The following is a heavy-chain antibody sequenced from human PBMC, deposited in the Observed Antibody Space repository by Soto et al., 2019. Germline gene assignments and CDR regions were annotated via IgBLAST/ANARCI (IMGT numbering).Heavy chain of an antibody. CDR1: GFTFSSCA. J-gene: IGHJ4*02. Sequence: GGSLRLDSAASGFTFSSCAMSWIRQAPGKGLEWVSYISSSSSYTNYADSVKGRFTISRDNAKNSLYLQMNSLRAEDTAVYYCASATYYYDSSGHSIDYWGQGTLVTVSS. CDR3: ASATYYYDSSGHSIDY. V-gene: IGHV3-11*03. D-gene: IGHD3-22*01. CDR2: ISSSSSYT.